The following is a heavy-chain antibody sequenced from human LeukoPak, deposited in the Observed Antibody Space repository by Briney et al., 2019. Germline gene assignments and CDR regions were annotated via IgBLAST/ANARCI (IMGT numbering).Heavy chain of an antibody. CDR3: ARMIRRVRTFFFDF. D-gene: IGHD3-10*01. CDR1: GFTVSSNY. CDR2: IYSGGST. J-gene: IGHJ4*02. V-gene: IGHV3-53*04. Sequence: GGSLRLSCAASGFTVSSNYMSWVRQAPGKGLEWVSVIYSGGSTYYTASVKGRFTISRHNSKNTLYLQMNSMTAEDTAVYYCARMIRRVRTFFFDFWAQGPLVSVSS.